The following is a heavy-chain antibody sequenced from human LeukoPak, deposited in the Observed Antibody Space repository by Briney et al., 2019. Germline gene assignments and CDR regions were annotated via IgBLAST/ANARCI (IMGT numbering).Heavy chain of an antibody. J-gene: IGHJ4*02. Sequence: PGGSLRLSXAASGFTFSSYAMSWVRQAPGKGLEWVSAISGSGGSTYYADSVKGRFTISRDNSKNTLYLQMNSLRAEDTAVYYCAKVPSFEYSSSSVDYWGQGTLVTVSS. CDR3: AKVPSFEYSSSSVDY. CDR1: GFTFSSYA. CDR2: ISGSGGST. V-gene: IGHV3-23*01. D-gene: IGHD6-6*01.